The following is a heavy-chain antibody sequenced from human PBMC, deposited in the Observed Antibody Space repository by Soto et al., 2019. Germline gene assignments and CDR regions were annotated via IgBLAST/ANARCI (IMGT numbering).Heavy chain of an antibody. Sequence: QLVQSGAEVKKPGASVKVSCKTSGPTFIAYYIHWVRQAPGQGLDWMGGIDPKSAGTTYEQKFLSTVTMTREASTNTAYMELNRLTSDDTAVYYCARVSVDVPEWGQGTILTFSS. CDR1: GPTFIAYY. CDR3: ARVSVDVPE. V-gene: IGHV1-2*02. J-gene: IGHJ4*02. CDR2: IDPKSAGT. D-gene: IGHD5-12*01.